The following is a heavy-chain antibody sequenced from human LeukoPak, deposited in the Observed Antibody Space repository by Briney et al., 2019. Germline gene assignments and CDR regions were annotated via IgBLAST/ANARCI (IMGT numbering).Heavy chain of an antibody. D-gene: IGHD4-23*01. Sequence: SETLSLTCTVSGGSISSYYWSWIRQPPGKGLEWMGYIYYSGSTNYNPSLKSRVTISVDTSKNQFSLKLSSVTAADTAVYYCAREALDTVVPASGAFDICGQGTMVTVSS. CDR1: GGSISSYY. CDR2: IYYSGST. J-gene: IGHJ3*02. CDR3: AREALDTVVPASGAFDI. V-gene: IGHV4-59*01.